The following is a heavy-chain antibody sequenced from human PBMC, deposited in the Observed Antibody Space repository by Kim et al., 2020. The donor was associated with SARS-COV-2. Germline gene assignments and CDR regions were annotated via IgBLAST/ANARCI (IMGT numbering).Heavy chain of an antibody. Sequence: GGSLRLSCAASGFIFSSFAMSWVRQAPGKGLEWVSAISGSGGTTYYADSVKGRFTISRDNSKNTLYLQMNSLRADDTAVYSCANRLQYSSSWSLDYWGQGTLVTVSS. J-gene: IGHJ4*02. CDR1: GFIFSSFA. V-gene: IGHV3-23*01. CDR3: ANRLQYSSSWSLDY. D-gene: IGHD6-13*01. CDR2: ISGSGGTT.